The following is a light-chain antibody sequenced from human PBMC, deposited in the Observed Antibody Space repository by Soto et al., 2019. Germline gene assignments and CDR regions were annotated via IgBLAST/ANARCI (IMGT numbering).Light chain of an antibody. CDR2: GNS. CDR3: QSYDSSLSGWL. V-gene: IGLV1-40*01. Sequence: QSVLTQPPSVSGAPGQRVTISCTGSSSNTGAGYDVHWYQQLPGTAPKLLIYGNSNRPSGVPDRFSGSKSGTSASLAIIGLQAEDEADYYCQSYDSSLSGWLFGGGTKLTVL. J-gene: IGLJ3*02. CDR1: SSNTGAGYD.